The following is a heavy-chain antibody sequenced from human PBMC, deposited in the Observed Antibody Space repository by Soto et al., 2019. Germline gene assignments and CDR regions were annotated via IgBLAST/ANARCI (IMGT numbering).Heavy chain of an antibody. CDR2: IYWDDDK. D-gene: IGHD3-10*01. CDR1: GFSLRTSGVG. J-gene: IGHJ4*02. Sequence: QITLKESGPTLVKPTQTLTLTCTFSGFSLRTSGVGVGWIRQPPGKALEWLALIYWDDDKRYSPSLKSRLTITKDTSKNQVVLTMTNMDPVDTATYYCAHRRITMVRGDAFDYWGQGTLVTVSS. CDR3: AHRRITMVRGDAFDY. V-gene: IGHV2-5*02.